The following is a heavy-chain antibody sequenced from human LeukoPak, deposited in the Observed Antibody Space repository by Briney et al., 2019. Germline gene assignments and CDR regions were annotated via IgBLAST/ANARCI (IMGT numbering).Heavy chain of an antibody. V-gene: IGHV1-8*01. CDR3: ARGASGSYYYYYGMDV. J-gene: IGHJ6*02. CDR2: MNPNSGNT. Sequence: ASVTVSCKASGYTFTSYDINWVRQATGRGLEWMGWMNPNSGNTGYAQKFQGRVTMTRNTSISTAYMELNSLRSEDTAVYYCARGASGSYYYYYGMDVWGQGTTVTVSS. D-gene: IGHD1-26*01. CDR1: GYTFTSYD.